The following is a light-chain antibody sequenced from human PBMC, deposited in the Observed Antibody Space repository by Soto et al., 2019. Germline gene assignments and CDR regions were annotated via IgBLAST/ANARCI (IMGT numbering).Light chain of an antibody. CDR3: QQSYSTPRRT. CDR1: PSISSY. CDR2: AAS. V-gene: IGKV1-39*01. J-gene: IGKJ2*01. Sequence: DIQMTQSPSSLSASVGDRVTITCRASPSISSYLNWYQQKPGKAPKLLIYAASSLQSGVPSRFSGSGSGTDFTLTISSLQPEDFATYYCQQSYSTPRRTFGQGTKLEIK.